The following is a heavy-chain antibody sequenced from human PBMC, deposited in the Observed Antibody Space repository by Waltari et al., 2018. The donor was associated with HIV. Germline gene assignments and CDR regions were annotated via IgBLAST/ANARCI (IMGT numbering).Heavy chain of an antibody. D-gene: IGHD3-16*01. Sequence: QVQLVQSGAEVKKPGASLKVSCKASGYTFTRYYMHWVRQAPGQGLEWMGISDPSGGSTSYAQKFQGRVTLTRDKSTSTVYMELRSLRAEDTGVYYCAGDGGVGVPSDYWGQGTLVTVSS. CDR2: SDPSGGST. J-gene: IGHJ4*02. V-gene: IGHV1-46*01. CDR3: AGDGGVGVPSDY. CDR1: GYTFTRYY.